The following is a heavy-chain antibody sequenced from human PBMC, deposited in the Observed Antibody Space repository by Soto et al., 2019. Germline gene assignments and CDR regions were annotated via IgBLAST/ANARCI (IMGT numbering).Heavy chain of an antibody. J-gene: IGHJ6*02. CDR2: IIPTLGTT. V-gene: IGHV1-69*01. Sequence: QVQLVQSGTEVKTPGSSVKVSCKASGGSFSKFAINWVRQAAGQGLEWMGGIIPTLGTTDYAHKFQGRVTITADEATRTAYMELSGLRSEDTAVYYCARDDATHCGDDCYRYFYYGMDVWGQGTTVTVSS. CDR3: ARDDATHCGDDCYRYFYYGMDV. D-gene: IGHD2-21*02. CDR1: GGSFSKFA.